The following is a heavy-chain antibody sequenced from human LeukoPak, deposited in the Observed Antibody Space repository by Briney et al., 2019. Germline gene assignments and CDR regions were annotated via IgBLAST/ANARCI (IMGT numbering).Heavy chain of an antibody. V-gene: IGHV1-69*13. CDR3: ARDGPRGDYDILTGYSYYMDV. CDR1: GGTFSSYA. J-gene: IGHJ6*03. D-gene: IGHD3-9*01. Sequence: RASVKVSCKASGGTFSSYAISWVRQAPGQGLEWMGGIIPIFGTAKYAQKFQGRVTITADESTSTAYMELSSLRSEDTAVYYCARDGPRGDYDILTGYSYYMDVWGKGTTVTISS. CDR2: IIPIFGTA.